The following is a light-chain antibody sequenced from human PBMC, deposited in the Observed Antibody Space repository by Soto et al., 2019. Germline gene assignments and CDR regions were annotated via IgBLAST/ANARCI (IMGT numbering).Light chain of an antibody. J-gene: IGLJ1*01. CDR3: SSYTSSSTYV. CDR2: DVS. CDR1: SSDVGGYNY. V-gene: IGLV2-14*01. Sequence: QSALTQPASVSGSPGRSITISCTGTSSDVGGYNYVSWYQQHPGKAPKLMIYDVSNRPSGVSNRFSGSKSGNTASLTISGLQAEDEAEYYCSSYTSSSTYVFGTGTKVTVL.